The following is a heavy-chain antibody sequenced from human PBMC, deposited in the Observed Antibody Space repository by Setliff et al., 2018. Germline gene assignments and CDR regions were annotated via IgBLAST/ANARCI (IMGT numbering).Heavy chain of an antibody. CDR3: AREAGRSEFYFDY. V-gene: IGHV1-69*13. CDR2: IMPIFGKV. Sequence: ASVKVSCKTSGGTFRSHDISWVRQAPGQGLEWMGGIMPIFGKVKYAQKFQGRVTITADESTSTAYMELSSLRSEDTAVYFCAREAGRSEFYFDYWGQGTLVTVSS. D-gene: IGHD1-26*01. CDR1: GGTFRSHD. J-gene: IGHJ4*02.